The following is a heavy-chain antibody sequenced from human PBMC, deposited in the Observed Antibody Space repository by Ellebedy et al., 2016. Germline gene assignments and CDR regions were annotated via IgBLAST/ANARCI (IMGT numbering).Heavy chain of an antibody. CDR1: GYTFTSYG. D-gene: IGHD6-13*01. CDR3: ARDYGIAAAGAVRRIDY. CDR2: ISSYNGNT. Sequence: ASVKVSCKASGYTFTSYGISWVRQAPGHGLEWMGWISSYNGNTNYAQKLQGRVTMTTDTSTSTAYMELRSLRSDATAVYYCARDYGIAAAGAVRRIDYWGQGTLVTVSS. J-gene: IGHJ4*02. V-gene: IGHV1-18*04.